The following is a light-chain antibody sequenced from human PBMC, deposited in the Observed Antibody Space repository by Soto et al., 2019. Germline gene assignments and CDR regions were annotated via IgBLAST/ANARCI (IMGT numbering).Light chain of an antibody. CDR2: AAS. Sequence: DIQMTQSPSSLSASVRDRVTITCRASQSISSYLNWYQQNPGKAPKLLIYAASSLQSGVPSRFSGSGSGTDFTLTVSSLQPEDFATYFCQQSYSTPRTFGQGTKGEVK. V-gene: IGKV1-39*01. CDR3: QQSYSTPRT. J-gene: IGKJ1*01. CDR1: QSISSY.